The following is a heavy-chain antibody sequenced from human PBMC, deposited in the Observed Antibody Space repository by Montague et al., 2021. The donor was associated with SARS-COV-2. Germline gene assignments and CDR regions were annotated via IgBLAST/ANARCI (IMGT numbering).Heavy chain of an antibody. Sequence: SETRSLTCAVSGGSISSSNWWSWVRQPPGKGLEWIGEIYHSGSTNYNPSLKSRVIVSVDKSKHQSSLMLSSVTAAATAAYYCASRGAGWFGCNPGGFDYWGQGTMVTVSS. J-gene: IGHJ4*02. CDR2: IYHSGST. CDR3: ASRGAGWFGCNPGGFDY. V-gene: IGHV4-4*02. D-gene: IGHD3-10*01. CDR1: GGSISSSNW.